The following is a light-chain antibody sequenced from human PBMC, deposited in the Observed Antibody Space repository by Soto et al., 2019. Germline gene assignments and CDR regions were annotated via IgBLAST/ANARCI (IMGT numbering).Light chain of an antibody. CDR2: AAS. V-gene: IGKV1-39*01. CDR3: QQTYSAPPT. J-gene: IGKJ1*01. Sequence: DIEITQSPSSLSASVGDRVTLTCRASQIISTYLNWYQHRAGLAPRLLIYAASSLQSGVPPRFSGRGSGTDCTLPISSLQTEDFSTYFCQQTYSAPPTFGQGTQVDIK. CDR1: QIISTY.